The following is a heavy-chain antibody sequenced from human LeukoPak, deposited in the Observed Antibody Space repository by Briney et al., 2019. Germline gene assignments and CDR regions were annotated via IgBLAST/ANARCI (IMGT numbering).Heavy chain of an antibody. D-gene: IGHD3-3*01. J-gene: IGHJ3*02. V-gene: IGHV4-31*03. Sequence: SETLSLTCTVSGGSISSGGYYWSWIRQHPGKGLEWIGYIYYSGSTYYNPSLKSRVTISVDTSKNQFSLKLSSVTAADTAVYYCAREHYDFSSGYFGLSNLSDAFDIWGQGTMVTVSS. CDR3: AREHYDFSSGYFGLSNLSDAFDI. CDR2: IYYSGST. CDR1: GGSISSGGYY.